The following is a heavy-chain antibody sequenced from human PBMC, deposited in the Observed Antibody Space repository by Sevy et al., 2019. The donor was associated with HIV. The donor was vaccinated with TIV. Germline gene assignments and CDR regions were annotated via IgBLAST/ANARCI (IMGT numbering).Heavy chain of an antibody. J-gene: IGHJ6*02. CDR1: GFTFGDYA. D-gene: IGHD3-10*01. Sequence: GGSLRLSCTASGFTFGDYAMSWIRQTPGRGLEWVGFIRSKTYGGTTEYAASVKDRFTISRDDSKSIAYLQMNGLKTEDTALYYCTRLRGTISAYYYFGMDVWGQGTTVTVSS. CDR3: TRLRGTISAYYYFGMDV. CDR2: IRSKTYGGTT. V-gene: IGHV3-49*03.